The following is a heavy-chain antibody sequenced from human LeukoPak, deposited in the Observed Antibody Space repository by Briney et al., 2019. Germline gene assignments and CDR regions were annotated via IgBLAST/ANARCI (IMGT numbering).Heavy chain of an antibody. CDR1: GYTFTNFD. Sequence: GASVKVSCKASGYTFTNFDINWVRQATGQGLEWMGWMNPRSGSTGYAQKSQGRVTMTRGTSTSTAYMEMSSLRSDDAAVYYCARDDYPYGMDVWGQGTTVTVSS. J-gene: IGHJ6*02. CDR2: MNPRSGST. V-gene: IGHV1-8*01. D-gene: IGHD3-16*01. CDR3: ARDDYPYGMDV.